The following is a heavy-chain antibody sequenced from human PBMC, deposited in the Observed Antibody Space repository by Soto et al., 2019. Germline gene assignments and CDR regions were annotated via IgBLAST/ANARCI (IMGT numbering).Heavy chain of an antibody. V-gene: IGHV3-23*01. J-gene: IGHJ4*02. CDR2: ISGSGGTT. CDR1: GFTFISKT. D-gene: IGHD6-19*01. CDR3: AKDCTRAHGWDGFDY. Sequence: GGALKLTCAASGFTFISKTMSWVRQAPGKGLECVSTISGSGGTTYYADSVKGRFTISRDNSKNTLYLQMNSLRAEDRAVYYCAKDCTRAHGWDGFDYWGQGALVTVSS.